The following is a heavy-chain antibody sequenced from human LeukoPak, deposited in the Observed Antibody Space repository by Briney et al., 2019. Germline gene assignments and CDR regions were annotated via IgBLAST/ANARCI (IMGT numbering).Heavy chain of an antibody. CDR1: GGSFSGYY. J-gene: IGHJ4*02. CDR3: ARGSGSYTDY. V-gene: IGHV4-34*01. D-gene: IGHD1-26*01. CDR2: INHSGST. Sequence: PSETLSLTCAVYGGSFSGYYWSWIRQPPRKGLEWIGEINHSGSTNYNPSLKSRVTISVDTSKNQFSLKLSSVTAADTAVYYCARGSGSYTDYWGQGTLVTVSS.